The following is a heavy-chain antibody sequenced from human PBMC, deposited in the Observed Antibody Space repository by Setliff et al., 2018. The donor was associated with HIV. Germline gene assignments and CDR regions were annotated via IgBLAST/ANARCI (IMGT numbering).Heavy chain of an antibody. CDR1: GGTFNTYV. CDR3: ARKYSSSWYGYYYYYMDV. CDR2: IIPIFDTT. J-gene: IGHJ6*03. D-gene: IGHD6-13*01. Sequence: SVKVSCKASGGTFNTYVISWLRQAPGQGLEWMGGIIPIFDTTNYAQKFQGRVTITADESTSTAYMELSSLRAEDTALYYCARKYSSSWYGYYYYYMDVWGKGTTVTVS. V-gene: IGHV1-69*13.